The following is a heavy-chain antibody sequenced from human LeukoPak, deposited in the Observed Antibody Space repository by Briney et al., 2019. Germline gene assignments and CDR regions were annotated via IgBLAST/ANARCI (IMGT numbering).Heavy chain of an antibody. J-gene: IGHJ4*02. CDR3: ARVKPGDEGPFDY. CDR1: GGSFSGYY. CDR2: INHSGST. Sequence: SETLSLTCAVYGGSFSGYYWSWIRQPPGKGLEWIGEINHSGSTNYNPSLKSRVTISVDTSKNQFSLKLSSVTAADTAVYYCARVKPGDEGPFDYWGQGTLVTVSS. D-gene: IGHD3-10*01. V-gene: IGHV4-34*01.